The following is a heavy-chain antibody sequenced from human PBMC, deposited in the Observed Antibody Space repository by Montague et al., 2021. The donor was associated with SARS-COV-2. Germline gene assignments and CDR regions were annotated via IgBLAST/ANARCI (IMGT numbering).Heavy chain of an antibody. CDR2: VNPDGTRT. Sequence: SLRLSCAASGFTFRNYWLEWVRQAPGKGLVWVSNVNPDGTRTNYADSAKGRVTISRDNAKNTLYLQIDSLTADDTAVYYCARGAFSNGLDKWGQGTLVTVSS. D-gene: IGHD6-19*01. J-gene: IGHJ4*02. V-gene: IGHV3-74*01. CDR3: ARGAFSNGLDK. CDR1: GFTFRNYW.